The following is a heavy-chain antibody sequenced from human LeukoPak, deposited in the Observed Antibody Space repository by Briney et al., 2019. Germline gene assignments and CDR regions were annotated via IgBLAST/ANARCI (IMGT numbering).Heavy chain of an antibody. J-gene: IGHJ4*02. Sequence: GGSLRLSCAASGFTFSSYGMHWVRQAPGKGLEWVAVIWYDGSNKYYADSVKGRFTISRDNSKNTLYQQMNSLRAEDTAVYYCARGKMRTYYYDSSGYLDFDYWGQGTLVTVSS. CDR3: ARGKMRTYYYDSSGYLDFDY. D-gene: IGHD3-22*01. V-gene: IGHV3-33*01. CDR1: GFTFSSYG. CDR2: IWYDGSNK.